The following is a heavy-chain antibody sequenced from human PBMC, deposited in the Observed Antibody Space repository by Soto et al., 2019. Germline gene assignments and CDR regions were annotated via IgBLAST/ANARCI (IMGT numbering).Heavy chain of an antibody. CDR3: AREDSIIIPAVSDF. J-gene: IGHJ4*02. CDR2: ISKSDYT. Sequence: PGGSLRLSCTVSGFAFNNYGINWVRQAPGKGLEWVSSISKSDYTYYSDSVKGRFTISRDNAMNSVSLQMNTLRVEDTAVYYCAREDSIIIPAVSDFWGQGTLVTVSS. D-gene: IGHD2-2*01. CDR1: GFAFNNYG. V-gene: IGHV3-21*01.